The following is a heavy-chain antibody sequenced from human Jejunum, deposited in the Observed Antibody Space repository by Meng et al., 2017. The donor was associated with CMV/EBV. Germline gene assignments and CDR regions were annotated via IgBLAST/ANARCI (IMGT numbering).Heavy chain of an antibody. J-gene: IGHJ3*02. CDR1: GGSISSYY. D-gene: IGHD4-23*01. V-gene: IGHV4-59*01. CDR3: ARVSGGNLSPFDI. CDR2: IYYSGRT. Sequence: TVSGGSISSYYWSWIRQPTGKGLEYIGYIYYSGRTNYNPSLKSRVTISVDTSKNQFSLKLTSVSAADTAVYYCARVSGGNLSPFDIWGQGTMVTVS.